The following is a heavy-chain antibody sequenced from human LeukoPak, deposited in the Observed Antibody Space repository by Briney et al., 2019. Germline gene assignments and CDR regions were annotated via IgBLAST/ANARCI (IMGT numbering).Heavy chain of an antibody. CDR1: GGSISSGGYS. D-gene: IGHD2-15*01. V-gene: IGHV4-30-2*01. Sequence: PSETLSLTCAVSGGSISSGGYSWSWIRQPPGKGLEWIGYIYHSGSTYYNPSLKSRVTISVDRSKNQFSLKLSSVTAADTAVYYCARGTHLGRDIVVVAAAKVYYYGMDVWGQGTTVTVSS. CDR2: IYHSGST. J-gene: IGHJ6*02. CDR3: ARGTHLGRDIVVVAAAKVYYYGMDV.